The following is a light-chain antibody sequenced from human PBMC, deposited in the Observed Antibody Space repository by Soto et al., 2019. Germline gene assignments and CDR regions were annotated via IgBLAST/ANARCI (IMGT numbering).Light chain of an antibody. CDR2: EVS. Sequence: QSVLTQPASVSGSPGQSISISCIGTSSDVGGYNYVSWYQQHPGKAPKVMIYEVSNRPSGVSNRFSGSKSGNTASLTISGLQAEDEADYYCSSHTSSSPRGFGTGTRSPS. V-gene: IGLV2-14*01. J-gene: IGLJ1*01. CDR3: SSHTSSSPRG. CDR1: SSDVGGYNY.